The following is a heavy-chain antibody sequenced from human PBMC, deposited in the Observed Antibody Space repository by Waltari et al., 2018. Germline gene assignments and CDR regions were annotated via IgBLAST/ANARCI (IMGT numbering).Heavy chain of an antibody. V-gene: IGHV3-48*01. CDR1: GFPFSSYS. Sequence: EVQLVESGGGLVQPGGSLRLSCAASGFPFSSYSMNGVRQAPGKGLEWVSYISGSSSTIYDADAVKGQFTISRDNSKNSLYLQMTSLRAEDTAVYYCVRDKSLACNYWGQGTLVTVSS. D-gene: IGHD1-1*01. CDR3: VRDKSLACNY. CDR2: ISGSSSTI. J-gene: IGHJ4*02.